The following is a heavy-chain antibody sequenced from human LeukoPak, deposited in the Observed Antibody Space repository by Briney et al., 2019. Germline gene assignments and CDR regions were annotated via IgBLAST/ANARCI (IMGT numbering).Heavy chain of an antibody. CDR2: ISISGEST. CDR1: GFTFSRSA. CDR3: AKEEVPNDY. Sequence: GSLRLSCAVSGFTFSRSAMSWVRQAPGKGLEWVSGISISGESTYYADSVQGRFTISRDNSKNTLYLQMYDLRVEDTAVFYCAKEEVPNDYWGQGILVTVSS. J-gene: IGHJ4*02. V-gene: IGHV3-23*01.